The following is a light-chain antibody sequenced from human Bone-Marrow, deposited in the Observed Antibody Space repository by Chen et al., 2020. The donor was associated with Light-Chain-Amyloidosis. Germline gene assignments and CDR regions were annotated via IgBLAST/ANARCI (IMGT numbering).Light chain of an antibody. Sequence: SYVLTQPSSVSVAPGQTATIACGGNNIGSTSVHWYQQTPGQAPLLVVYDDSDRPSGIPERLARSNAGNKATLTISSVEAGDEADYYCQVWDRSSDRPVFGGGTELTVL. CDR2: DDS. CDR1: NIGSTS. CDR3: QVWDRSSDRPV. J-gene: IGLJ3*02. V-gene: IGLV3-21*02.